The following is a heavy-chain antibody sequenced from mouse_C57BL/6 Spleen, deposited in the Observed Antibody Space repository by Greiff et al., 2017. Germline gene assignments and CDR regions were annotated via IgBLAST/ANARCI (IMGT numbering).Heavy chain of an antibody. J-gene: IGHJ1*03. CDR2: IYPGDGDT. V-gene: IGHV1-82*01. D-gene: IGHD1-1*01. Sequence: QVQLQQSGPELVKPGASVKISCKASGYAFSSSWMNWVKQRPGKGLEWIGRIYPGDGDTNYNGKFKGKATLTADKSSSTAYMQLSSLTSEDSAVYFCARGGVVGDFDVWGTGTTVTVSS. CDR3: ARGGVVGDFDV. CDR1: GYAFSSSW.